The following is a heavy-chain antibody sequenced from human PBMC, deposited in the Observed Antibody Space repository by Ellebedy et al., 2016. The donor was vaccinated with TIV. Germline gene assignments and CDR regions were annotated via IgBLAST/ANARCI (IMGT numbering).Heavy chain of an antibody. V-gene: IGHV3-7*03. CDR1: GFSFSIYW. J-gene: IGHJ4*02. CDR2: IKQDGSEK. CDR3: ARGGSYQAFDC. D-gene: IGHD1-26*01. Sequence: GESLKISCVASGFSFSIYWMSWVRQAPGKGLECVANIKQDGSEKSYVDSVKGRFTISRDNAKNSLYLQMNSLKTEDTAVYYCARGGSYQAFDCWGQGTLVTVSS.